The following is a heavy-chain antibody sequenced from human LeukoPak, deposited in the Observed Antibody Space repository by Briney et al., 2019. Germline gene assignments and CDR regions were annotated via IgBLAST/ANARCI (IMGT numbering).Heavy chain of an antibody. D-gene: IGHD6-13*01. Sequence: AAVKVSFRASGYTFTDYYMHWVRQAPGQGGEWMGWINPNSGGTNYAQKFQGRVTMTRDTSISTAYMELSRLRSDDTAVYYCARVAAAGKYYYYGMDVWGQGTTVTVPS. V-gene: IGHV1-2*02. CDR1: GYTFTDYY. J-gene: IGHJ6*02. CDR3: ARVAAAGKYYYYGMDV. CDR2: INPNSGGT.